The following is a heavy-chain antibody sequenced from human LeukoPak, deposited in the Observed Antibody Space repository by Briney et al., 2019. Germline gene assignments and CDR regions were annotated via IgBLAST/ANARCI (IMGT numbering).Heavy chain of an antibody. CDR3: AREPSGSGGYDY. J-gene: IGHJ4*02. CDR2: ISPNSGGT. V-gene: IGHV1-2*02. Sequence: ASVKVSCTASGYTFTDYYMHWVRQAPGQGLEWMAWISPNSGGTNYVQKFQGRVTVTRDTSISTDYMEISGLTYDDTALYYCAREPSGSGGYDYWGQGTLVTVSS. D-gene: IGHD3-10*01. CDR1: GYTFTDYY.